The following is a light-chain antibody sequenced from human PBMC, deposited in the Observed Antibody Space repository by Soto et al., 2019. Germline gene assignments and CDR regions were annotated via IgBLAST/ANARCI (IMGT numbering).Light chain of an antibody. J-gene: IGKJ5*01. CDR3: QPYNNWPFT. CDR2: GAS. Sequence: EIVMTQSPATLSVSPGERATLSCRASQSVSSNLAWYQQKPGQAPRLLIYGASTRATGIPARFSGSGSGTXXXLXXSRLQSEDFAVYYCQPYNNWPFTFGQGTQLAIK. V-gene: IGKV3-15*01. CDR1: QSVSSN.